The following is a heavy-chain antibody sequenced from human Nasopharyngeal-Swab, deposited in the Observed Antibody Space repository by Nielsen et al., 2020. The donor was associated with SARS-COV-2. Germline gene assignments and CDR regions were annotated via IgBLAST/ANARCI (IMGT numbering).Heavy chain of an antibody. D-gene: IGHD3-10*01. J-gene: IGHJ4*02. Sequence: GESLKIPCVASGFTFRDYWLSRVRQAPAKGLEWVASIKQDGSEKNYVDSVKGRFTISRDNAKNSLFLQMDSLRTEDTAFYYCARVGGRTSPMGSWGQGTLVTVSS. CDR1: GFTFRDYW. CDR3: ARVGGRTSPMGS. CDR2: IKQDGSEK. V-gene: IGHV3-7*01.